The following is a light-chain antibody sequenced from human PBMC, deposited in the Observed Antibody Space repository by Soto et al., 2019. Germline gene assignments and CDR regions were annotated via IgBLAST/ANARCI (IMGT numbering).Light chain of an antibody. CDR3: QSYDSGLRGTI. CDR2: SNS. V-gene: IGLV1-40*01. J-gene: IGLJ2*01. Sequence: QSVLTQPPSVSGAPGQRVTSSCTGSSSNTGAGYDVHWYQQFPGTAPKLLIYSNSNRPSGVPDRFSGSKSGTSASLAITGIQAEDEADYYCQSYDSGLRGTIFGGGTKLTVL. CDR1: SSNTGAGYD.